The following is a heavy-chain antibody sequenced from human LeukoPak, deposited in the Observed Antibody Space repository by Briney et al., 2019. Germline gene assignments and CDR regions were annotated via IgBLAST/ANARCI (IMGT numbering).Heavy chain of an antibody. CDR2: ISYDGSNK. J-gene: IGHJ4*02. CDR1: GFTFSSYA. V-gene: IGHV3-30*14. D-gene: IGHD6-19*01. CDR3: ARVGSGWNFDH. Sequence: GGSLRLSCAASGFTFSSYAMHWVRQAPGKGLEWVAVISYDGSNKYYADSVKGRFTISRDNSKNTLYLQMNSLRAEDTAVYYCARVGSGWNFDHWGQGTLVTVSS.